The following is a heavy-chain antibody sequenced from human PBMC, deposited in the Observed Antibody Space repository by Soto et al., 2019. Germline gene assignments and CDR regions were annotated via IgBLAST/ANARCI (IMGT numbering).Heavy chain of an antibody. J-gene: IGHJ4*02. D-gene: IGHD2-15*01. Sequence: GGSLRLSCAASGFTFSSYAMSWVRQAPGKGLEWVSAISGSGGSTYYADSVKGRFTISRDNSKNTLYLQMNSLRAEDTAVYYCAKDAWVVARQLTATIDYWGQGTLVTVSS. CDR3: AKDAWVVARQLTATIDY. CDR1: GFTFSSYA. V-gene: IGHV3-23*01. CDR2: ISGSGGST.